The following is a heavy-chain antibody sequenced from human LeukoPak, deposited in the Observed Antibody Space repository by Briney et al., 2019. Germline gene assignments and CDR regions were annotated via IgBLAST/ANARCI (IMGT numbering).Heavy chain of an antibody. CDR1: GFTFSSYG. D-gene: IGHD2-15*01. CDR2: ISYDGSNK. Sequence: GGTLRLSCAASGFTFSSYGMHCVRQAPDKGLEWVAVISYDGSNKYYADSVKGRFTISRDNSKNTLYLQMNSLRAEDTAVYYCAKVASAAPYYYYYGMDVWGQGTTVTVSS. J-gene: IGHJ6*02. V-gene: IGHV3-30*18. CDR3: AKVASAAPYYYYYGMDV.